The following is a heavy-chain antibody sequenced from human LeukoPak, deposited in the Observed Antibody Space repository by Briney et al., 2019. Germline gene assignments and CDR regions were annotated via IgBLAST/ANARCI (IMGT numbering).Heavy chain of an antibody. CDR3: AKDLGGSTDY. CDR1: GFTFNNYD. V-gene: IGHV3-23*01. CDR2: IRGST. J-gene: IGHJ4*02. D-gene: IGHD5-12*01. Sequence: PGRSLRLSCAASGFTFNNYDMSWARQAPGKGLEWVSLIRGSTYYADSVKGRFTISRDNSQNTLYLQMNSLRAEDTALYYCAKDLGGSTDYWGQGTLVTVSS.